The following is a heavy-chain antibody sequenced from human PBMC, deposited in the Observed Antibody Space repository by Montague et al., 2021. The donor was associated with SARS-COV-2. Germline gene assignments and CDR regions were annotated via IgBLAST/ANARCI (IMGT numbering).Heavy chain of an antibody. D-gene: IGHD3-10*01. V-gene: IGHV4-39*01. Sequence: SETLSLTCSVSGGSITSSSYYWGWIRQSPDKGLEWIGNIYYSGSTYYNPSLKSRVTISVDTSKYQFSLKLSSVTAADTAVYYCVSLWKYGSGSRYAPWDYYDYGVDVWGQGTTVTVSS. CDR3: VSLWKYGSGSRYAPWDYYDYGVDV. CDR1: GGSITSSSYY. CDR2: IYYSGST. J-gene: IGHJ6*02.